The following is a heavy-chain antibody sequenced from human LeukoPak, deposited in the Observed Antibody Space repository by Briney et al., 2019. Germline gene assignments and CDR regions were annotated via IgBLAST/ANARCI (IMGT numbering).Heavy chain of an antibody. J-gene: IGHJ4*02. CDR3: ARGIADPYSFDS. Sequence: SGTLSLTCTVSGGSINFYYWSWIRQPAGKGLEWIGRIYSTGSTNYSPSLKSRVTMSVAKSKNQFSLNLSSVTAADTAVYYCARGIADPYSFDSWGQGTLVTVSS. CDR2: IYSTGST. CDR1: GGSINFYY. D-gene: IGHD6-13*01. V-gene: IGHV4-4*07.